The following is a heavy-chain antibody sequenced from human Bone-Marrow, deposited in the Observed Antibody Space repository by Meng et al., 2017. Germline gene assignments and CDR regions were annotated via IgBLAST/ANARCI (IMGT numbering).Heavy chain of an antibody. CDR1: GFTFSSYA. CDR2: ISYDGSNK. Sequence: GESLKISCAASGFTFSSYAMHWVRQAPGKGLEWVAVISYDGSNKYYADSVKGRFTISRDNSKNTLYLQMNSLRAEDTAMYYCASLDSSGYASPYGMDVWGQGTTVTVSS. V-gene: IGHV3-30*01. J-gene: IGHJ6*02. D-gene: IGHD3-22*01. CDR3: ASLDSSGYASPYGMDV.